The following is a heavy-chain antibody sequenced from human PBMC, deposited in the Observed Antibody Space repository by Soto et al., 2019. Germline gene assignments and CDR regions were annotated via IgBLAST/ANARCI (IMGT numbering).Heavy chain of an antibody. D-gene: IGHD3-16*01. CDR3: GKGLYVWGVTGDY. V-gene: IGHV3-23*01. CDR2: ITATDGST. CDR1: GFPFSDYA. J-gene: IGHJ4*02. Sequence: EVQLLESGGGLAQPGGSLRVSCAASGFPFSDYAMSWVRQAPGKGLEWVSIITATDGSTYYADSVKGRFTISRDDAKNTLHLQMNSLRVEDTAVYYCGKGLYVWGVTGDYWGQGTLVTVAS.